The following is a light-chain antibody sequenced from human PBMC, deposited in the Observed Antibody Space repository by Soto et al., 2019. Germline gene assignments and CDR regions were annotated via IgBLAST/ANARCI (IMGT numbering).Light chain of an antibody. CDR3: EQYGSSPRT. J-gene: IGKJ1*01. CDR2: GVS. V-gene: IGKV3-20*01. CDR1: QSVSSN. Sequence: EIVMTQSPATLSVSPGERATLSCRASQSVSSNLAWYQQKRGQAPRLLIYGVSSRATGIPDRFSGSGSGTDFTLTISRLEPEDSAVYYCEQYGSSPRTFGQGTKVDI.